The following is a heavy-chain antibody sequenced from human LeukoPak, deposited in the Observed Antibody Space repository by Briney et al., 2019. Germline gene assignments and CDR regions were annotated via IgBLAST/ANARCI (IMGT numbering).Heavy chain of an antibody. CDR1: GGSISSYY. V-gene: IGHV4-59*01. J-gene: IGHJ4*02. CDR2: IYYSGST. Sequence: SETLSLTCTVSGGSISSYYWSWIRQPPGKGLEWIGYIYYSGSTNYNPSLKSRVTISVDTSKNQFSLQLSSVTAADTAVYYCARAESSGWYGNFDYWGQGTLVTVSS. D-gene: IGHD6-19*01. CDR3: ARAESSGWYGNFDY.